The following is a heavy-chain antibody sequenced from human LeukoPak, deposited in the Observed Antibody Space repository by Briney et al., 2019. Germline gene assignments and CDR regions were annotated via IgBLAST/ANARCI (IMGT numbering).Heavy chain of an antibody. J-gene: IGHJ6*02. Sequence: GGSLRLSCAASGFTFKNYAMNWARQAPGKGLEWVSGISGSGSSPYYADSVKGRFTISRDNSKNTLYLQMNSLRADDTAVYYCAKDRDTAMVTYYYYGMDVWGQGTTVTVSS. CDR3: AKDRDTAMVTYYYYGMDV. CDR1: GFTFKNYA. CDR2: ISGSGSSP. D-gene: IGHD5-18*01. V-gene: IGHV3-23*01.